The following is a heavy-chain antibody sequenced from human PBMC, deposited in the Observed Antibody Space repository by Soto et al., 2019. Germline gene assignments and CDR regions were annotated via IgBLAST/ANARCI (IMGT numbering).Heavy chain of an antibody. CDR2: ISYDGSNK. CDR3: ARPYYDSSGYLGGGAFAI. CDR1: GFTFSSYA. V-gene: IGHV3-30-3*01. J-gene: IGHJ3*02. Sequence: QVQLVESGGGVVKPGRSLRLSCAASGFTFSSYAMHWVRQAPGKGLEWVAVISYDGSNKYYADSVKGRFTISRDNSKNTLYLQMNNLRAEDTAVYYCARPYYDSSGYLGGGAFAIWGQGTMVTVSS. D-gene: IGHD3-22*01.